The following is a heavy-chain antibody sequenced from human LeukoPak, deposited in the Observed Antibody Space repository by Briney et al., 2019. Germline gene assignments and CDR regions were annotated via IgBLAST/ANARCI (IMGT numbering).Heavy chain of an antibody. CDR2: ITGSGDTT. CDR3: AKWGDYDILTGYYVSDF. CDR1: GFIFRNYA. J-gene: IGHJ4*02. Sequence: PGGSLRLSCAASGFIFRNYAMSWVRQAPGKGLEWVSAITGSGDTTYYADSVKGRFTISRDNSKNTLYVEMNTLRAKDTAVYCCAKWGDYDILTGYYVSDFWGQGTLVTVSS. D-gene: IGHD3-9*01. V-gene: IGHV3-23*01.